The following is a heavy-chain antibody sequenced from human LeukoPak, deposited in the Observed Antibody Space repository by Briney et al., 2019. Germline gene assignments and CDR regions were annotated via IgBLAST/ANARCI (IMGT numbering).Heavy chain of an antibody. D-gene: IGHD4-17*01. Sequence: GASVKVSCKASGYTFTGYYMHWVRQAPGQGLEWMGWINPNSGGTNYAQKFQGRVTMTRDTSISTAYMELSRLRSDDTAVYYCARRKKGDYGDFDYWGQGTLVTVSS. V-gene: IGHV1-2*02. CDR3: ARRKKGDYGDFDY. J-gene: IGHJ4*02. CDR1: GYTFTGYY. CDR2: INPNSGGT.